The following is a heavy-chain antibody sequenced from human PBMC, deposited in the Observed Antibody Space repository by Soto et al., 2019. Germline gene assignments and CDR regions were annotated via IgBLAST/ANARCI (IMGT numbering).Heavy chain of an antibody. CDR3: AKFGVLYGDDDGPLNY. Sequence: EVQLLESGGGLVQPGGSLRLSCAASGFTFSSYAMSWVRQAPGKGLEWVSAISGSGGSTYYADSVKGRFTISRDNSKNTLYLQMNSLRAEDTAVYYCAKFGVLYGDDDGPLNYWGQGTLVTVSS. CDR2: ISGSGGST. CDR1: GFTFSSYA. D-gene: IGHD4-17*01. V-gene: IGHV3-23*01. J-gene: IGHJ4*02.